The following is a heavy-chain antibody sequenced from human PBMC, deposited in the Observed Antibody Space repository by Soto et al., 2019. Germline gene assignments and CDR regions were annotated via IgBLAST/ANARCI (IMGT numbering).Heavy chain of an antibody. J-gene: IGHJ6*02. D-gene: IGHD3-10*01. Sequence: SETLSLTCTVSGGSISSYYWSRIRQPPGKGLEWIGEINHSGSTNYNPSLKSRVTISVDKSKNQFSLKLSSVTAADTAVYYCARGRYYGSGSYLPFYYYYYGMDVWGQGTTVTVS. V-gene: IGHV4-34*01. CDR1: GGSISSYY. CDR2: INHSGST. CDR3: ARGRYYGSGSYLPFYYYYYGMDV.